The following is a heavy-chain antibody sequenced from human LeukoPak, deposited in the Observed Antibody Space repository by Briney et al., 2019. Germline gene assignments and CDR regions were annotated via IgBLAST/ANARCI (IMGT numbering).Heavy chain of an antibody. Sequence: SGTLSLTCTVSGGSISSSSYYWGWIRQPPGKGLEWIGSIYYSGSTYYNPSLKSRVTISVDTSKNQFSLKLSSVTAADTAVYYCARDHMVRQPLWGQGTLVTVSS. D-gene: IGHD3-10*01. CDR1: GGSISSSSYY. CDR2: IYYSGST. J-gene: IGHJ4*02. CDR3: ARDHMVRQPL. V-gene: IGHV4-39*07.